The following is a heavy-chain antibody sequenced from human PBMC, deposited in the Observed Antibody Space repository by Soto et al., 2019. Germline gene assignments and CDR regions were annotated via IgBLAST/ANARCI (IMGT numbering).Heavy chain of an antibody. D-gene: IGHD3-10*01. CDR2: IGTAGDT. CDR1: GFTFSSYD. J-gene: IGHJ4*02. CDR3: ARGLSYYGSGSYYKAPENYFDY. V-gene: IGHV3-13*01. Sequence: EVQLVESGGGLVQPGGSLRLSCAASGFTFSSYDMHWVRQATGKGLEWVSAIGTAGDTYYPGSVKGRFTISRENAKNSLYLQMNSLRAGDTAVYYCARGLSYYGSGSYYKAPENYFDYWGQGTLVTVSS.